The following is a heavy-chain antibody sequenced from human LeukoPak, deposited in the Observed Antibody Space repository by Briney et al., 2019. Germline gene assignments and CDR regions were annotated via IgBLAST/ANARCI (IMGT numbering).Heavy chain of an antibody. CDR1: GGTFSSYA. Sequence: GASVKVSCKASGGTFSSYAISWVRQAPGQGLEWMGRIIPIPGIANYAQKFQGRVTITADKSTSTAYMELSSLRSEDTAVYYCARPISASDYYDSSGYQWGQGILVTVSS. J-gene: IGHJ4*02. CDR2: IIPIPGIA. V-gene: IGHV1-69*04. D-gene: IGHD3-22*01. CDR3: ARPISASDYYDSSGYQ.